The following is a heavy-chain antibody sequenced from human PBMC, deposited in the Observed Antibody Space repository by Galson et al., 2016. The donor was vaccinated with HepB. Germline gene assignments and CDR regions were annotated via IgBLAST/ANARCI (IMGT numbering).Heavy chain of an antibody. V-gene: IGHV1-3*01. Sequence: SVKVSCKASGYTFTKYAIHWVRQAPGQRPEWMGWINAGNGKIHYSQKFQGRVTITRDTSANTAYMELSSLRSEDTAVYHCARAGDYDISPHLGACDVWGRGSMVTVSS. CDR1: GYTFTKYA. CDR2: INAGNGKI. J-gene: IGHJ3*01. CDR3: ARAGDYDISPHLGACDV. D-gene: IGHD3-9*01.